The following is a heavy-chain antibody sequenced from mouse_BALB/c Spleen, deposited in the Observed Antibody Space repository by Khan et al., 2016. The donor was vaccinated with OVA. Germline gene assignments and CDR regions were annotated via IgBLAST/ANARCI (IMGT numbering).Heavy chain of an antibody. Sequence: EVQLKESGGDLVKPGGSLKLSCAASGFNFSSYGMSWVRQTPDKRLEWVASISRGGGYTYYADSVKGRFTISRDNAKNTLYLQMSSLKSEDTAMFYCTRAYYGNDYYAMDNWGQGTSVTVSS. CDR1: GFNFSSYG. CDR3: TRAYYGNDYYAMDN. V-gene: IGHV5-6*01. D-gene: IGHD2-9*01. CDR2: ISRGGGYT. J-gene: IGHJ4*01.